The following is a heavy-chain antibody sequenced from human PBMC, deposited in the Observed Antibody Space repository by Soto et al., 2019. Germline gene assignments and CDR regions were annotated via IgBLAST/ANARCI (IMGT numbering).Heavy chain of an antibody. CDR2: ISSSGSTA. V-gene: IGHV3-48*03. CDR3: TIAAWFPYLSVY. J-gene: IGHJ4*02. D-gene: IGHD3-10*01. CDR1: GFTFSSYE. Sequence: GGSLRLSCAASGFTFSSYELHWVRQAPGKGLEWISYISSSGSTAYYASSVEGRFTISRDNANNSVYLQMDSLRAEDTALYYCTIAAWFPYLSVYWGQGALVTVSS.